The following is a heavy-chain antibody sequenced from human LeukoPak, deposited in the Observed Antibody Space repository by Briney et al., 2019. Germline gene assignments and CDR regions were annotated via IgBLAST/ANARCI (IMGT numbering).Heavy chain of an antibody. D-gene: IGHD6-13*01. CDR1: GYTFTSYG. Sequence: GASVKVSCKASGYTFTSYGISWVRQAPGQGLEWMGWINPNSGGTNYAQKFQGRVTMTRDTSISTAYMELSRLRSDDTAVYYCARDYAAAAEEDDYWGQGTLVTVS. V-gene: IGHV1-2*02. CDR2: INPNSGGT. J-gene: IGHJ4*02. CDR3: ARDYAAAAEEDDY.